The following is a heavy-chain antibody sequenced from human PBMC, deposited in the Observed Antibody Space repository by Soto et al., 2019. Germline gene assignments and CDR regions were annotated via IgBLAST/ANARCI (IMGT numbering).Heavy chain of an antibody. J-gene: IGHJ4*02. CDR3: AKEKDYDFNWGSVCYTSHY. CDR2: ISGSAGT. D-gene: IGHD3-16*01. V-gene: IGHV3-23*01. Sequence: GGSLRLSCTASGFSFRTYAMTWFRQAPGKGLEWVSAISGSAGTFYAASVEGRFTISRDNSRNTVYLQMHSLRAEDSAIYYCAKEKDYDFNWGSVCYTSHYWGRGTPVTVSS. CDR1: GFSFRTYA.